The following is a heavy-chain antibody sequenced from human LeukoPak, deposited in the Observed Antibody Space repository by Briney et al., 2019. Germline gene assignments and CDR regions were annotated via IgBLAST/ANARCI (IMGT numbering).Heavy chain of an antibody. CDR1: GFTFSSYA. J-gene: IGHJ4*02. V-gene: IGHV3-23*01. CDR2: ISGSGGST. Sequence: GGSLRLSCAASGFTFSSYAMSWVRQAPGKGLEWVSAISGSGGSTYYADSVKGRFTISRDNSKNTLYLQMNSLRAEDTAVYYCAKTVDDITIFGVVPIGFDYWGQGTLVTVSS. D-gene: IGHD3-3*01. CDR3: AKTVDDITIFGVVPIGFDY.